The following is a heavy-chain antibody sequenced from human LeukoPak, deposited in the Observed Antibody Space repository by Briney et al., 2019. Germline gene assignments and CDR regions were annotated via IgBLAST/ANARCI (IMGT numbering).Heavy chain of an antibody. D-gene: IGHD3-3*01. Sequence: ASVKVSCKASGYTFTGYYMHWVRQAPGQGLEWMGWINPNSGGTNYAQKFQGRVTMTRDTSISTAYMELSRLRSEDTAVYYCARDSDSKLRFLEWLLLSPPDYWGQGTLVTVSS. CDR1: GYTFTGYY. CDR3: ARDSDSKLRFLEWLLLSPPDY. J-gene: IGHJ4*02. V-gene: IGHV1-2*02. CDR2: INPNSGGT.